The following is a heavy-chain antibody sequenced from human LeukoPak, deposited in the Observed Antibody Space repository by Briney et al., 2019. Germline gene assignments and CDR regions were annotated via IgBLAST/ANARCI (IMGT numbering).Heavy chain of an antibody. Sequence: GGSLRLSCAAYGFTVSSNYMSWVRQAPGKGLEWVSVTYSGGTTYYPNSVKGRFTISRTNSKNTLYLQMNSLRAEDTAVYYCANLGRWSTTCGPDVWGQGTTVTVSS. D-gene: IGHD2-15*01. CDR2: TYSGGTT. V-gene: IGHV3-53*01. CDR1: GFTVSSNY. CDR3: ANLGRWSTTCGPDV. J-gene: IGHJ6*02.